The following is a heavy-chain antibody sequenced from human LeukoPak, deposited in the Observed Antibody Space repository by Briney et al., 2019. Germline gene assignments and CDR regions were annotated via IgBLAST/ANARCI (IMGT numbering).Heavy chain of an antibody. CDR2: IKQDGSEK. V-gene: IGHV3-7*03. J-gene: IGHJ3*02. CDR1: GFTFSSYW. D-gene: IGHD3-10*01. CDR3: AKDIGSGSHRAFDI. Sequence: GGSLRLSCAASGFTFSSYWMSWVRQAPGKGLEWVANIKQDGSEKYYVDSVKGRFTISRDNAKNSLYLQMNSLRAEDMALYYCAKDIGSGSHRAFDIWGQGTTVTVSS.